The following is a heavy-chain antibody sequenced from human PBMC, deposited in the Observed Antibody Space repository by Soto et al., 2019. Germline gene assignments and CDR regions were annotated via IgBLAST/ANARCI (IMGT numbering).Heavy chain of an antibody. D-gene: IGHD6-19*01. Sequence: VQLVQSGGGVVKPGRSLRLSCTASGFVFSAYGMHWVRQAPGKGLEWVAVIWFDGSHEYYGDSVEGRFTISRDNSKNTVHLQMNSLRADDTAMYYCARDGRSGWTSFHFDNWGQGALVTVSS. CDR2: IWFDGSHE. V-gene: IGHV3-33*01. J-gene: IGHJ4*02. CDR3: ARDGRSGWTSFHFDN. CDR1: GFVFSAYG.